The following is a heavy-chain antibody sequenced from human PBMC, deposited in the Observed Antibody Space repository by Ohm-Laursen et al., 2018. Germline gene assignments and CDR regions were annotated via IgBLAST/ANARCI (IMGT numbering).Heavy chain of an antibody. D-gene: IGHD6-19*01. CDR3: ARGAVAGNY. V-gene: IGHV4-61*01. CDR1: GGSVSSDSYY. Sequence: SETLSLTCAVSGGSVSSDSYYWSWIRQPPGKGLEWIGYIYYSGSTNYNPSLKSRVTISVDTSKDQFSLKLSSVTAADTAVYYCARGAVAGNYWGQGTLVTVSS. CDR2: IYYSGST. J-gene: IGHJ4*02.